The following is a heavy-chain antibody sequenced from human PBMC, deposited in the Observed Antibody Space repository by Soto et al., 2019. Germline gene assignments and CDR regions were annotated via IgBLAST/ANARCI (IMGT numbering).Heavy chain of an antibody. J-gene: IGHJ6*02. V-gene: IGHV3-33*01. CDR1: GFTFSSYG. CDR3: AREIRFLEWFAYYYYYGMDV. CDR2: IWYDGSNK. Sequence: GGSLRLSCAASGFTFSSYGMHWVRQAPGKGLEWVAVIWYDGSNKYYADSVKGRFTISRDNSKNTLYLQMNSLRAEDTAVYYCAREIRFLEWFAYYYYYGMDVWGQGTTVTVSS. D-gene: IGHD3-3*01.